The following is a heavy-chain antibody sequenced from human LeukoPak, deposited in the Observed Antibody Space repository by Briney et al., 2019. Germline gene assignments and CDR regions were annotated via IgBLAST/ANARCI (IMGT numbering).Heavy chain of an antibody. CDR1: EYTFTSYY. V-gene: IGHV1-46*01. J-gene: IGHJ4*02. D-gene: IGHD3-10*01. CDR2: INPSGGST. Sequence: GASVKVSCKTSEYTFTSYYMHWVRQAPGQGLEWMGIINPSGGSTSYAQKFQGRVTMTRDMSTSTVYMELSSLRSEDTAVYYCARDPPHYYGSGSYPDIWGQGTLVTVSS. CDR3: ARDPPHYYGSGSYPDI.